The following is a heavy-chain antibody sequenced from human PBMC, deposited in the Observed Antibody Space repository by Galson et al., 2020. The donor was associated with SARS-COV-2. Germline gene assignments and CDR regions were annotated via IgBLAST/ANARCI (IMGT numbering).Heavy chain of an antibody. J-gene: IGHJ3*02. CDR3: AGDRFGAYAFAI. D-gene: IGHD3-10*01. CDR1: GFTFSSYA. CDR2: ISYDGSNK. V-gene: IGHV3-30*04. Sequence: GESLKISCAASGFTFSSYAMPWVRQAPGKGLEWVAVISYDGSNKYYADSVKGRFTISRDNSKNTMYVQMNSLRAEDTAVYYCAGDRFGAYAFAIWGQGTMLTVSS.